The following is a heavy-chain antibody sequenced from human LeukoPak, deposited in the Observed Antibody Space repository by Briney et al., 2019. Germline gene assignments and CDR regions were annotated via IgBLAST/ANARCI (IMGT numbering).Heavy chain of an antibody. CDR3: VNQISGWVY. V-gene: IGHV3-64D*06. CDR2: SSSNGGST. D-gene: IGHD6-19*01. CDR1: GFTFSTLP. Sequence: PGGSLRLSCSASGFTFSTLPMRWVRQAPGKGLEYVSGSSSNGGSTYYADSVKGRFTISRDNSKNTLYLQMSSLRPEDTAVYYCVNQISGWVYWGQGTLVTASS. J-gene: IGHJ4*02.